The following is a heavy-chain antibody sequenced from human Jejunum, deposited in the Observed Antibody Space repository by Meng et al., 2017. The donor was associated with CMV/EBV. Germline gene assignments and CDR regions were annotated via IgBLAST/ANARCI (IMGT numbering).Heavy chain of an antibody. J-gene: IGHJ4*02. CDR3: ASGPRASTREGFDY. V-gene: IGHV4-4*07. CDR2: FYSSDTY. D-gene: IGHD1-26*01. Sequence: VLLTGVGPGLLKSSEPLSLTGTVSGCSISNHYWCWIRPSARKGLEWIGRFYSSDTYSYPPSLNSLLTMSLDTSKNQFSLNLSSVTAADTAIYYWASGPRASTREGFDYWGLGTLVTVSS. CDR1: GCSISNHY.